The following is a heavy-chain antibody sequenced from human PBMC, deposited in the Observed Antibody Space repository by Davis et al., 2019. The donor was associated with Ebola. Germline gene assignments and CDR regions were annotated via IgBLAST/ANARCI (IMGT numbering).Heavy chain of an antibody. Sequence: ESLKISCAASGFTFSSYWSWIRQPPGKGLEWIGEINHSGSTNYNPSLKSRVTISVDTSKNQFSLKLSSVTAADTAVYYCARDGQFGALSVYNYYGMDVWGQGTTVTVSS. V-gene: IGHV4-34*01. J-gene: IGHJ6*02. CDR1: GFTFSSY. CDR3: ARDGQFGALSVYNYYGMDV. D-gene: IGHD3-3*01. CDR2: INHSGST.